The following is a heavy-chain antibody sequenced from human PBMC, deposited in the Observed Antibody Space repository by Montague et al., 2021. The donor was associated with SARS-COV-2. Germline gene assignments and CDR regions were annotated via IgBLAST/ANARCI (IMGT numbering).Heavy chain of an antibody. V-gene: IGHV3-9*01. CDR3: AKDTGAAAGTLGYCDY. D-gene: IGHD6-13*01. CDR1: GFTFDDYA. CDR2: ISWNGGRL. Sequence: SLRLSCAVSGFTFDDYAMHWVRQAPGKGLEWVAGISWNGGRLGYADSVKGRFTISRDNAKNSLYLQMNSLRPEDTALYYCAKDTGAAAGTLGYCDYWGQGTLVTASS. J-gene: IGHJ4*02.